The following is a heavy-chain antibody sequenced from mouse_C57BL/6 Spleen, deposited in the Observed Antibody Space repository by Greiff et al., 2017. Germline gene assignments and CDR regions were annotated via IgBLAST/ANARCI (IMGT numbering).Heavy chain of an antibody. Sequence: QVQLQQPGAELVRPGSSVQLSCKASGYTFTSYWMHWVKQRPIQGLEWIGNIDPSDSENHYNQKFKDKATWTVDTSSSTAYLQLSSLTSEDSAVYYSERRAWNGYCYDYWGQGTTLTVSS. CDR3: ERRAWNGYCYDY. J-gene: IGHJ2*01. V-gene: IGHV1-52*01. CDR2: IDPSDSEN. CDR1: GYTFTSYW. D-gene: IGHD6-1*01.